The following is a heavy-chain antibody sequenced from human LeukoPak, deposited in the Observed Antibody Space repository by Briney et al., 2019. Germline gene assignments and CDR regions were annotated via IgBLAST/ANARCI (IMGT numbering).Heavy chain of an antibody. CDR2: ISSGGGST. V-gene: IGHV3-23*01. J-gene: IGHJ4*02. D-gene: IGHD6-19*01. CDR3: AKAPIAVPGTGFDY. Sequence: GGSLRLSCGASGFTFRSYAMSWVRQAPGEGLEWVASISSGGGSTYYADSVNGRFTVSRDNSKYPLYLQMNSLRVKDSAVYYCAKAPIAVPGTGFDYWGQGTLVTVSS. CDR1: GFTFRSYA.